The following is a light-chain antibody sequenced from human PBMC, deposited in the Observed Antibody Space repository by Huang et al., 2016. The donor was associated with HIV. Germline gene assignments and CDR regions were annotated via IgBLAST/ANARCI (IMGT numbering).Light chain of an antibody. CDR2: WSS. CDR3: QQYYSTPYT. V-gene: IGKV4-1*01. CDR1: QGLLYKSNNKIS. J-gene: IGKJ2*01. Sequence: DIVMTQSPDSLAVSLGERVTITCTSSQGLLYKSNNKISLAWFQQKPGQPPVLLFYWSSTRVSGFPDRFSGSGSGTDFTLTISSLQAEDVALYHCQQYYSTPYTFGQGTTLEIK.